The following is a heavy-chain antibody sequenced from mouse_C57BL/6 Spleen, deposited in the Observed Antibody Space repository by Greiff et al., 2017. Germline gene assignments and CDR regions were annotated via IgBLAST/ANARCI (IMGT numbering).Heavy chain of an antibody. CDR3: TRSGDGYYPLMDY. Sequence: QVQLKQSGAELVRPGASVTLSCKASGYTFTDYEMHWVKQTPVHGLEWIGAIDPETGGTAYNQKFKGKAILTADKSSSTAYMELRSLTSEDSAVYYCTRSGDGYYPLMDYWGQGTSVTVSS. CDR2: IDPETGGT. D-gene: IGHD2-3*01. J-gene: IGHJ4*01. V-gene: IGHV1-15*01. CDR1: GYTFTDYE.